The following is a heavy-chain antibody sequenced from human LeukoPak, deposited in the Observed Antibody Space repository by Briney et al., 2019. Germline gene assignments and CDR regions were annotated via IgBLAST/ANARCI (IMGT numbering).Heavy chain of an antibody. J-gene: IGHJ4*02. CDR3: AKDGYYYDSSGDY. CDR1: GFTFSSYA. Sequence: GGSLRLSCAATGFTFSSYAMSWVRQAPGKGLEWVSAISGSGGSTYYADSVKGRFTISRDNSKNTLYLQMNSLRAEDTAVYYCAKDGYYYDSSGDYWGQGTLVTVSS. CDR2: ISGSGGST. D-gene: IGHD3-22*01. V-gene: IGHV3-23*01.